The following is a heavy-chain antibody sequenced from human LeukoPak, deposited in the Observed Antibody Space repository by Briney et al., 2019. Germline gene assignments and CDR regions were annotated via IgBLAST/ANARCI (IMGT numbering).Heavy chain of an antibody. Sequence: GGSLRLSCAASGFTFSSYSMNWVRQAPGKGLEWVSSISTGSRYIYYTDSAKGRFTISRDNAKNSLYLQMNSLRAEDPAVYYCARRGIAVAGPFDYWGQGILVTVSS. J-gene: IGHJ4*02. CDR1: GFTFSSYS. CDR3: ARRGIAVAGPFDY. CDR2: ISTGSRYI. V-gene: IGHV3-21*01. D-gene: IGHD6-19*01.